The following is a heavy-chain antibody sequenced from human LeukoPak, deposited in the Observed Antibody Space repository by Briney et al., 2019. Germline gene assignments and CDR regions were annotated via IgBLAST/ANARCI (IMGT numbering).Heavy chain of an antibody. D-gene: IGHD5-12*01. CDR3: ARDRGYSGYEQNDY. Sequence: GGSVKLSCTASGFTFSDYYMSWIRQAPGKGLEWVSYISSSGSTIYYADSVKGRFTISRDNAKNSLYLQMNSLRAEDTAVYYCARDRGYSGYEQNDYWGQGTLVTVSS. CDR2: ISSSGSTI. J-gene: IGHJ4*02. V-gene: IGHV3-11*01. CDR1: GFTFSDYY.